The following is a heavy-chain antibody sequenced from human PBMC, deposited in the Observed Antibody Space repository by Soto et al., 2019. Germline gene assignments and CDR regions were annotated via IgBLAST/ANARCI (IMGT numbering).Heavy chain of an antibody. J-gene: IGHJ4*02. CDR1: GDSVSSNSAA. CDR3: ARDNLGSSSLGVYFDY. D-gene: IGHD6-13*01. Sequence: SQTLSLTCAISGDSVSSNSAAWNWIRQSPSRGLEWLGRTYYRTKWYNDYAVSVKSRITINPDTSKNQFSLQLNSVTPEDTAVYYCARDNLGSSSLGVYFDYWGQGTLVTVSS. V-gene: IGHV6-1*01. CDR2: TYYRTKWYN.